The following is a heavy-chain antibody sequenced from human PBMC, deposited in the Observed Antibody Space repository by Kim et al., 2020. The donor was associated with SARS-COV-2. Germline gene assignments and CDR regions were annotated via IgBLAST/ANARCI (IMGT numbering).Heavy chain of an antibody. V-gene: IGHV3-13*04. J-gene: IGHJ6*02. Sequence: GGSLRLSCAASGFTFSSYDMHWVRQATGKGLEWVSAIGTAGDTYYPGSVKGRFTISRENAKNSLYLQMNSLRAGDTAVYYCARETRYCSSTSCYGGEFYYYGMDGWRQGTTVTVSS. CDR3: ARETRYCSSTSCYGGEFYYYGMDG. D-gene: IGHD2-2*01. CDR2: IGTAGDT. CDR1: GFTFSSYD.